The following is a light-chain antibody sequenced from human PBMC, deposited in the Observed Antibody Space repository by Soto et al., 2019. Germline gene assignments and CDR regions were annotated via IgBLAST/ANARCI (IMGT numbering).Light chain of an antibody. CDR1: SSNIGINN. CDR2: MTS. CDR3: TAWDDSLSGPV. J-gene: IGLJ2*01. V-gene: IGLV1-47*01. Sequence: QSVLTQPPSASGTPGQRVTISCSGSSSNIGINNVYWYKQLPGTAPKLLIYMTSRRPSGVTDRFSASKSGTSATLAISGLRSDDEADYYGTAWDDSLSGPVFGGVTKVTVL.